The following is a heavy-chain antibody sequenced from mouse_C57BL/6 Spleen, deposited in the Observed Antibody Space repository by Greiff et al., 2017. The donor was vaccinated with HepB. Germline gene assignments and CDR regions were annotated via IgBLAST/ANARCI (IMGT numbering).Heavy chain of an antibody. V-gene: IGHV1-82*01. J-gene: IGHJ3*01. Sequence: VQLQQSGAELVKPGASVKISCKASGYAFSSSWMNWVKQRPGKGLEWIGRIYPGDGDTNYNGKFKGKATLTADKSSSTAYMQLSSLTSEDSAVYFCARNGGYDGFAYWGQGTLVTVSA. CDR1: GYAFSSSW. D-gene: IGHD2-2*01. CDR2: IYPGDGDT. CDR3: ARNGGYDGFAY.